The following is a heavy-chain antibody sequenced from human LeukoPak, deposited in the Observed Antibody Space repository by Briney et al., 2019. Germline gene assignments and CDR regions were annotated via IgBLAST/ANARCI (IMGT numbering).Heavy chain of an antibody. CDR1: GGSISKYY. CDR2: MSTSGT. CDR3: VRDGSSGWIDY. J-gene: IGHJ4*02. V-gene: IGHV4-4*07. Sequence: SETLSLTCIVSGGSISKYYWNWIRQPAGKGLEWIGRMSTSGTNYNPSLKSRVTMSVDTSKNHFSLKLSSVTAADTAVYYCVRDGSSGWIDYWGQGTLVTVSS. D-gene: IGHD6-19*01.